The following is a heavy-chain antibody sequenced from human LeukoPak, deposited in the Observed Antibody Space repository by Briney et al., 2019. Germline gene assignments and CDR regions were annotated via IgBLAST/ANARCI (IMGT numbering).Heavy chain of an antibody. CDR3: ASQVGATYYYYYYMDV. Sequence: PRASVKVSCKASGYTFTSYGISWVRQAPGQGLEWMGGIIPIFGTANYAQKFQGRVTITTDESTSTAYMELSSLRSEDTAVYYCASQVGATYYYYYYMDVWGKGTTVTVSS. CDR2: IIPIFGTA. J-gene: IGHJ6*03. D-gene: IGHD1-26*01. V-gene: IGHV1-69*05. CDR1: GYTFTSYG.